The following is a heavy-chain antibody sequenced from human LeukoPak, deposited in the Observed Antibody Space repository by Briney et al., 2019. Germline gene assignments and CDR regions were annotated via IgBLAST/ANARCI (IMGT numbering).Heavy chain of an antibody. J-gene: IGHJ4*02. D-gene: IGHD6-13*01. V-gene: IGHV3-15*01. Sequence: GGSLRLSCAASGFTFSNAWMSWVRQAPGKGLEWVGRIKSKTDGGTTDYAAPVKGRFTISRDDSKNTLYLQMNSLRAEDTAVYYCAKPNDSGWWKFDYWGQGTLVTVSS. CDR2: IKSKTDGGTT. CDR1: GFTFSNAW. CDR3: AKPNDSGWWKFDY.